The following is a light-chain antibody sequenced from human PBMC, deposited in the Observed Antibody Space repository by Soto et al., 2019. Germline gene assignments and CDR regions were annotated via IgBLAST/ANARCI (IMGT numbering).Light chain of an antibody. CDR2: GTS. Sequence: IVMTQSPATRSVSPWEIATLSCRASQSVRKNLAWYQQKPGQAPRLLIYGTSNRATGIPDRISGSRSGTEFTLTISSLQSEDFGVYYCQQFDDWPTFGQGTKVDIK. CDR3: QQFDDWPT. CDR1: QSVRKN. J-gene: IGKJ1*01. V-gene: IGKV3-15*01.